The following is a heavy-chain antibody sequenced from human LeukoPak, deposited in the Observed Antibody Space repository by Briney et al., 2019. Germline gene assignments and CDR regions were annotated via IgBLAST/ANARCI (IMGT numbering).Heavy chain of an antibody. CDR2: IYYSGST. V-gene: IGHV4-31*03. CDR1: GGSISSGGYY. J-gene: IGHJ6*02. Sequence: PSETLSLTCTVSGGSISSGGYYWRWIRQHPGKGLEWIGYIYYSGSTYYNPSLKSRVTISVDTSKNQFSLKLSSVTAADTAVYYCARDLPPTIFGVAEGYGMDVWGQGTTVTVSS. CDR3: ARDLPPTIFGVAEGYGMDV. D-gene: IGHD3-3*01.